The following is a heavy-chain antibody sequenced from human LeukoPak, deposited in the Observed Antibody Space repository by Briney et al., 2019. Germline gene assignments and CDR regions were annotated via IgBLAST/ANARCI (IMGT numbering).Heavy chain of an antibody. D-gene: IGHD2-8*01. CDR3: ARALLMVYCMWQNRFDP. CDR2: IYHSGST. V-gene: IGHV4-38-2*02. CDR1: GYSISSGYY. Sequence: PSETLSLTCTVSGYSISSGYYWGWSRQPPGKGREWIGSIYHSGSTYYNPFLKSRVTISVDTYKNQFSLKLGSVTAADTAECYCARALLMVYCMWQNRFDPWGQGTLVTVSS. J-gene: IGHJ5*02.